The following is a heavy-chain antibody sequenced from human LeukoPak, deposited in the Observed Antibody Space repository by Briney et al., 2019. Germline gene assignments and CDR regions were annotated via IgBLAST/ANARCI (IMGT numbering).Heavy chain of an antibody. Sequence: ASVKVSCKASGYTFTGYYMHWVRQAPGQGLEWMGWMNPNSGNTGYAQKFQGRVTMTRNTSISTAYMELSSLRSEDTAVYYCAPAYCSGGSCYYYWGQGTLVTVSS. CDR3: APAYCSGGSCYYY. D-gene: IGHD2-15*01. V-gene: IGHV1-8*02. CDR1: GYTFTGYY. CDR2: MNPNSGNT. J-gene: IGHJ4*02.